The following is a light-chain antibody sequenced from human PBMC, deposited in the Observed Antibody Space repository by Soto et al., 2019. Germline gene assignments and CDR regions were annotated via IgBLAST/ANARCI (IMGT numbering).Light chain of an antibody. CDR2: DVS. V-gene: IGLV2-14*03. CDR1: SSDVGGYNY. J-gene: IGLJ2*01. Sequence: QSVLTQPASVSGSPGQSITISCTGTSSDVGGYNYVSWYQQHSGKAPKLMIYDVSNRPSGVSNRFSGSKSGNTASLTISGLQAEDEADYYCNSYTSSSTLYVVFGGGTKLTVL. CDR3: NSYTSSSTLYVV.